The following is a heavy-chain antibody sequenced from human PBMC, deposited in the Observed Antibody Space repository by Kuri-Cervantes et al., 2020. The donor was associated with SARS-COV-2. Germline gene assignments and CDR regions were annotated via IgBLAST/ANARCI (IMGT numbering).Heavy chain of an antibody. CDR1: GFTVSSNY. J-gene: IGHJ6*02. CDR3: AKAMITFGGVNYYYGMDV. D-gene: IGHD3-16*01. Sequence: GESLKISCAASGFTVSSNYMSWVRQAPGKGLEWVSVIYSGGSTYYADSVKGRFTISRHNSKNTLYLQMNSLRAEDTAVYYCAKAMITFGGVNYYYGMDVWGQGTTVTVSS. CDR2: IYSGGST. V-gene: IGHV3-53*01.